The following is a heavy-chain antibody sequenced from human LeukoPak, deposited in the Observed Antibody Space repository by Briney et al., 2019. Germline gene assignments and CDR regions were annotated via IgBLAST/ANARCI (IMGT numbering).Heavy chain of an antibody. V-gene: IGHV1-2*02. Sequence: ASVKVSCKVSGYTLTELSMHWVRQAPGQGLEWMGWINPNSGGTNYAQKFQGRVTMTRDTSISTAYMELSRLRSDDTAVYYCARVIIVATIYSAFDIWGQGTMVTVSS. CDR3: ARVIIVATIYSAFDI. CDR1: GYTLTELS. CDR2: INPNSGGT. D-gene: IGHD5-12*01. J-gene: IGHJ3*02.